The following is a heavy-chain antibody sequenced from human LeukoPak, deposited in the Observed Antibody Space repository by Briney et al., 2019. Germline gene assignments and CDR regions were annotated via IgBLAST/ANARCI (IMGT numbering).Heavy chain of an antibody. V-gene: IGHV1-58*01. D-gene: IGHD3-22*01. CDR1: GFTFTSSA. CDR2: IVVGSGNT. CDR3: ARDSSSYTLSEGFRIVVSNWFDP. Sequence: SVKVSCKASGFTFTSSAVQWVRQARGQRLEWIGWIVVGSGNTNYAQKFQERVTITRDMSTSTAYMELRSLRSDDTAVYYCARDSSSYTLSEGFRIVVSNWFDPWGQGTLVTVSS. J-gene: IGHJ5*02.